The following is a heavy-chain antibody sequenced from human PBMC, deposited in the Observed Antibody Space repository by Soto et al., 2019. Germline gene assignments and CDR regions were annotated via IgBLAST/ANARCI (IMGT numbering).Heavy chain of an antibody. CDR2: IYYSGST. J-gene: IGHJ5*02. Sequence: QVQLQESGPGLVKPSQTLSLICTVSGGSINSADYYWSWIRQPPGKGLEWIGFIYYSGSTYYNPSLKRRVTISIERSKNQFSLKRSSVTAADTAVYYCGRESAVGVVDPWGQGALVTVSS. CDR1: GGSINSADYY. V-gene: IGHV4-30-4*01. CDR3: GRESAVGVVDP. D-gene: IGHD1-26*01.